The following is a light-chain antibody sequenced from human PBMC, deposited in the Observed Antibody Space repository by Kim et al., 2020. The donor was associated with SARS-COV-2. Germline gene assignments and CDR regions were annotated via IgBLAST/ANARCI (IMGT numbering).Light chain of an antibody. V-gene: IGKV3-20*01. CDR1: QSVSSNY. Sequence: EIVLTQSPGTLSLSPGERATLSCRASQSVSSNYLAWYQQEPGRAPRLLIYGASRRATGIPDRFSGSGSGTDFTLTISRLEPGDFAVYYCQQYAGSVLTFGGGTKVDIK. CDR2: GAS. J-gene: IGKJ4*01. CDR3: QQYAGSVLT.